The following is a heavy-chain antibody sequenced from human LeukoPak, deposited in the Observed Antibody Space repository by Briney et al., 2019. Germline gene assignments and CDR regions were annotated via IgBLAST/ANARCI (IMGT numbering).Heavy chain of an antibody. Sequence: ETLSLTCTVSGGFISSYYWGWIRQPPGKGLEWIGSIYYSGSTYYNPSLKSRVTISVDTSKNQFSLKLSSVTAADTAVYYCARAYGDFDYWGQGTLVTVSS. CDR1: GGFISSYY. D-gene: IGHD3-10*01. V-gene: IGHV4-39*01. CDR2: IYYSGST. J-gene: IGHJ4*02. CDR3: ARAYGDFDY.